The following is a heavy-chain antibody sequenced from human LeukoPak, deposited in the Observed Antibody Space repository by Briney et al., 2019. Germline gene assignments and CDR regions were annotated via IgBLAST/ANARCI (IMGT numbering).Heavy chain of an antibody. CDR1: AYTFTSYY. CDR2: INPSGGST. Sequence: AASVTVPRKASAYTFTSYYMHWVRQPPAQGLEWMGIINPSGGSTSYAQKFQGRVTMTRDMATSTVYMELSSLRSENTAVYYCARAYYYGSGSIPFDYWGQGTLVTVSS. J-gene: IGHJ4*02. CDR3: ARAYYYGSGSIPFDY. V-gene: IGHV1-46*01. D-gene: IGHD3-10*01.